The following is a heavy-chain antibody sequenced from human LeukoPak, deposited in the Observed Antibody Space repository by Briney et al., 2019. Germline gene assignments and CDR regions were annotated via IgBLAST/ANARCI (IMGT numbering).Heavy chain of an antibody. Sequence: SVKVSCEASGYTFTSSAMNWVRQAPGQGLEWMGGIIPIFGTANYAQKFQGRVTITADESTSTAYMELSSLRSEDTAVYYCARARYNWNYVPVYLDYWGQGTLVTVSS. CDR1: GYTFTSSA. J-gene: IGHJ4*02. CDR3: ARARYNWNYVPVYLDY. D-gene: IGHD1-7*01. V-gene: IGHV1-69*13. CDR2: IIPIFGTA.